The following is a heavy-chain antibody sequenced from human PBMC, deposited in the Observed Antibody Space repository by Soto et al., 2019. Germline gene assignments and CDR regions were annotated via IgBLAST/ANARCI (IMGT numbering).Heavy chain of an antibody. J-gene: IGHJ4*02. CDR2: ISYDGSNK. CDR1: GFTFSTYA. V-gene: IGHV3-30*04. Sequence: GSLIPSCAASGFTFSTYAMHWVRQAPGKGLEWVAVISYDGSNKHYADSVKGRFTISRDNSKNTLYLQMNSLRAEDTDVYYCARTPVIDIVVPPDYWGQGTLVTVSS. D-gene: IGHD2-15*01. CDR3: ARTPVIDIVVPPDY.